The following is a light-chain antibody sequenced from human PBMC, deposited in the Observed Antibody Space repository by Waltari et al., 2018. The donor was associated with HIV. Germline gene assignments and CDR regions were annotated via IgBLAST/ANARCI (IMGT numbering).Light chain of an antibody. Sequence: DIVMTQSPVSLPVTPGGPASITCRSRQSLRHSNGHSYLTWYLQRPGQSPHLLIHLGSNRASGVPDRFSGSGSGTNFTLKISRVEAEDAGTYYCMQTLQTPWTFGQGTKVEIQ. CDR1: QSLRHSNGHSY. CDR2: LGS. CDR3: MQTLQTPWT. V-gene: IGKV2-28*01. J-gene: IGKJ1*01.